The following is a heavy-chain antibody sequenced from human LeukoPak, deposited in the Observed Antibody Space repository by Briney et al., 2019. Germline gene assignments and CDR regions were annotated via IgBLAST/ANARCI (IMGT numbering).Heavy chain of an antibody. J-gene: IGHJ4*02. CDR3: AKAGIQLWLLYYFDY. Sequence: GGSLRLSCAASGFTFSSYAMHWVRQAPGQGLEWMAVLSYDGRNKYYADSLKGRFTISRDNSKSTLFLQMNSLRAEDTAVYYCAKAGIQLWLLYYFDYWGQGTLVTVSS. CDR2: LSYDGRNK. D-gene: IGHD5-18*01. V-gene: IGHV3-30*04. CDR1: GFTFSSYA.